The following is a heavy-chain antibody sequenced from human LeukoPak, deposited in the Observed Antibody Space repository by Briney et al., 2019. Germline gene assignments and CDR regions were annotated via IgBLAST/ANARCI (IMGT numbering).Heavy chain of an antibody. V-gene: IGHV1-69*05. CDR2: IIPIFGTA. J-gene: IGHJ4*02. CDR1: GGTFSSYA. CDR3: ARWRHYYDSSGYSQYFDY. Sequence: GASVKVSCKASGGTFSSYAISWVRQAPGQGLEWMGGIIPIFGTANYAQKFQGRVTITTDESTSTAYMELSSLRSEDTAVYYCARWRHYYDSSGYSQYFDYWGQGTLVTVSS. D-gene: IGHD3-22*01.